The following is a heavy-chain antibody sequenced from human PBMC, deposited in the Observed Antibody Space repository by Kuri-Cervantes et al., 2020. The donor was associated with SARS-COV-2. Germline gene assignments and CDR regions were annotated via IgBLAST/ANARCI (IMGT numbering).Heavy chain of an antibody. CDR3: AKSRAIAVADIFDY. J-gene: IGHJ4*02. D-gene: IGHD6-19*01. Sequence: ESLKISCGSSGFTFSSDAMSWVRQAPGKGLEWVSAISGSGGSTYYADSVKGRFTISRDNSKNTLYLQMNSLRAEDTAVYYCAKSRAIAVADIFDYWGQGTLVTVSS. CDR1: GFTFSSDA. V-gene: IGHV3-23*01. CDR2: ISGSGGST.